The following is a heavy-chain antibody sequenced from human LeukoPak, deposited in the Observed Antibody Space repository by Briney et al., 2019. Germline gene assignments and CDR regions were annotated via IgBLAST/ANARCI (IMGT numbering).Heavy chain of an antibody. Sequence: GRSLRLSCAASGFTFSSYAMHWVRQAPGKGLEWVAVISYDGSNKYYADSVKGRFTISRDNSKNTLYLQMNSLRAEDTAVYYCAYHRYDFSYWGQGTLVTVSS. J-gene: IGHJ4*02. CDR3: AYHRYDFSY. D-gene: IGHD3-3*01. CDR1: GFTFSSYA. CDR2: ISYDGSNK. V-gene: IGHV3-30-3*01.